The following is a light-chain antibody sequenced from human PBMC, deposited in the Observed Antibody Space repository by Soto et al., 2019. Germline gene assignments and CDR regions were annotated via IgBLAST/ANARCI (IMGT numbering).Light chain of an antibody. CDR2: DAS. Sequence: EIVLTQSPATLSLSPGERATLSCRASQRISGYLAWYQHKPGQAPRLLIYDASNRATGIPARFSGSGSGTDFTLTISSLEPEDFAVYYCQQRSNWPPITFGQGTRLEIK. J-gene: IGKJ5*01. CDR3: QQRSNWPPIT. CDR1: QRISGY. V-gene: IGKV3-11*01.